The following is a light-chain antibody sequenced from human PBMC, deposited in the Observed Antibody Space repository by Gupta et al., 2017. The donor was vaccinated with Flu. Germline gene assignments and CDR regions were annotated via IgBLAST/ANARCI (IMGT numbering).Light chain of an antibody. CDR1: SSDVGGYNY. J-gene: IGLJ1*01. CDR3: SSYASSTPEV. CDR2: EVS. Sequence: QSALTHPPSAAGAPGQSFTISCTGTSSDVGGYNYVSWYQQHPGKTPNLMIYEVSKRPSGGPDRFSDSKDGNTAALTISGLQAEDEADYYCSSYASSTPEVFGTGTKVTVL. V-gene: IGLV2-8*01.